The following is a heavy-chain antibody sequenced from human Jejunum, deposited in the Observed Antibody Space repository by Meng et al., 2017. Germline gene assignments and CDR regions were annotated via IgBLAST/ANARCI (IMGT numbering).Heavy chain of an antibody. CDR2: IYYSGST. CDR1: GGSINSLSHY. CDR3: ARDITWITVQGVFDY. Sequence: SETLSPTCTVSGGSINSLSHYWGWIRQSPGKGLEWSGSIYYSGSTHDNPSLKSRVTMSIDTSKNTFSLHLKSATAADTAVYFCARDITWITVQGVFDYWGQGALVTVSS. D-gene: IGHD6-19*01. J-gene: IGHJ4*02. V-gene: IGHV4-39*07.